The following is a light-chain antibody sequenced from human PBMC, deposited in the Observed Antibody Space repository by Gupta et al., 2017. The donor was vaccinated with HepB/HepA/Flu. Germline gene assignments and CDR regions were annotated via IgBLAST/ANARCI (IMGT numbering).Light chain of an antibody. Sequence: QSVLTQPPSASGTPGQRVTISCSGSSSNIGSNYVYWYQQLPGTAPKLLIYRNNQRPSGVPDRFSGSKSGTSASLAISGLRSEEEAEYYCAAWDDSLSGPIYVFGTGTKVTVL. CDR2: RNN. J-gene: IGLJ1*01. CDR3: AAWDDSLSGPIYV. CDR1: SSNIGSNY. V-gene: IGLV1-47*01.